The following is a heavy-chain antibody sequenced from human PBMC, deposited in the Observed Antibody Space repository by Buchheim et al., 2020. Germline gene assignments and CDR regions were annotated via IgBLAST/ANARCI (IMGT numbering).Heavy chain of an antibody. V-gene: IGHV3-74*01. J-gene: IGHJ4*02. CDR3: ASLRGGVTTVDS. CDR2: IIMDGSFR. D-gene: IGHD1-26*01. CDR1: GFTFSSCW. Sequence: EVQLVESGGGLVQPGGSLRLSCAASGFTFSSCWMQWVRQVPGKGLVWVSHIIMDGSFRDYANSVKGRFTISRDNAKNTLSLQMNSLSAEDTAVYYCASLRGGVTTVDSWGQGTL.